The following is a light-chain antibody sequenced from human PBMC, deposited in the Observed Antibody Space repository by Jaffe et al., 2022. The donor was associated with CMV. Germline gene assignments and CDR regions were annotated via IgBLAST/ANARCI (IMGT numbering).Light chain of an antibody. CDR2: VAS. Sequence: DIQMTQSPSSLSASVGDRVTITCRASQTIGRSLNWYQHKPGRAPNLLIYVASNLQSGVPSRFSGSGSGTDFTLTISNLQPEDSATYYCQQTYTTSWTFGQGTNVEI. CDR1: QTIGRS. CDR3: QQTYTTSWT. J-gene: IGKJ1*01. V-gene: IGKV1-39*01.